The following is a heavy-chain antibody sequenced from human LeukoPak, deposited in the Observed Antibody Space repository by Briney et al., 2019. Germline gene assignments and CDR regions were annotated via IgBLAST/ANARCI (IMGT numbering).Heavy chain of an antibody. CDR2: IRSETHGGTT. CDR1: GFTFRNAW. CDR3: STTLQAAAGMDV. J-gene: IGHJ6*04. D-gene: IGHD6-13*01. V-gene: IGHV3-15*01. Sequence: PGGSLRLSCAASGFTFRNAWMTWVRQAPGKGLEWVGHIRSETHGGTTDYASFVKGRFVIARDDSKNTLYLQMSSLKTEDTAVYYCSTTLQAAAGMDVWGKGTTVTASS.